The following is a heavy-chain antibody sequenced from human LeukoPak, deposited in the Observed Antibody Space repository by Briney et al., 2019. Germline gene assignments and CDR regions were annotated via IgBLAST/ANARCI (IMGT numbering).Heavy chain of an antibody. J-gene: IGHJ4*02. D-gene: IGHD3-3*01. V-gene: IGHV3-66*04. CDR2: IYSGDNT. CDR1: GFTFSSYN. CDR3: ARHTNDLWSGFDY. Sequence: GGSLRLSCATSGFTFSSYNMNWVRQAPGKGLEWVSVIYSGDNTFYADSVKGRFTISRDNSKNTLYLQINSLRAEDTAMYYCARHTNDLWSGFDYWGQGTLVTVSS.